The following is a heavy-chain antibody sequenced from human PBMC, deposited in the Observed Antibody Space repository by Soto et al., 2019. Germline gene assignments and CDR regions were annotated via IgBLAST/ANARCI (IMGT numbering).Heavy chain of an antibody. CDR1: GVSISSGNSH. Sequence: PSETLSLTCTVSGVSISSGNSHWNWIRQHPGRGLEWIGSIYYSPSLKDRVTISVDTSKNSFSLNLTSVTAADTAVYFCARLVVVAPVANAWGQGTLVTVSS. D-gene: IGHD2-15*01. J-gene: IGHJ5*02. CDR2: IYY. CDR3: ARLVVVAPVANA. V-gene: IGHV4-39*02.